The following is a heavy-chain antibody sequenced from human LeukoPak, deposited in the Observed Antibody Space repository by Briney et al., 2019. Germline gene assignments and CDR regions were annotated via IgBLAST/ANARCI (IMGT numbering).Heavy chain of an antibody. D-gene: IGHD3-9*01. V-gene: IGHV4-59*08. CDR2: LYYNGST. Sequence: SETLSLTCTVSGGSISNYYWNWIRQPPGKGLEWLGYLYYNGSTNCNPSLKSRVTLSVDTSKNQFSLRLSSVTAADTAVYYCARADYDILTGYPTHPFDYWGQGTLVTVSS. CDR3: ARADYDILTGYPTHPFDY. J-gene: IGHJ4*02. CDR1: GGSISNYY.